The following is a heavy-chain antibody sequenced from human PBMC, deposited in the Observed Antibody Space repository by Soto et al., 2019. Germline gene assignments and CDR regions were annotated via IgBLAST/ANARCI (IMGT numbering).Heavy chain of an antibody. V-gene: IGHV4-30-4*02. D-gene: IGHD3-3*01. CDR2: IYYSGST. Sequence: SETLSLTCTVSGGSISSGDYYWSWIRQPPGKGLEWIGYIYYSGSTYYNPSLKSRVTISVDTSKNQFSLKLSSVTAADTAVYYCAGGYYDFWSGYQYFDYWGQGTLVTVSS. CDR1: GGSISSGDYY. J-gene: IGHJ4*02. CDR3: AGGYYDFWSGYQYFDY.